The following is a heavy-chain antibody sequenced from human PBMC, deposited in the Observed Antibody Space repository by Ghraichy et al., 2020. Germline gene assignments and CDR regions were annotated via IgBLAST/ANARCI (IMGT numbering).Heavy chain of an antibody. J-gene: IGHJ4*02. CDR1: GFTFGDYG. D-gene: IGHD5-18*01. Sequence: GGSLRLSCTGSGFTFGDYGMHWVRQAPGKGLEWISMISDKSDAIGYADSVKGRFTTSRDNAKNSLYLQMNSLRAEDTAFYYCAKDLWRHRPYDYWGQGTLVTVSS. CDR3: AKDLWRHRPYDY. V-gene: IGHV3-9*01. CDR2: ISDKSDAI.